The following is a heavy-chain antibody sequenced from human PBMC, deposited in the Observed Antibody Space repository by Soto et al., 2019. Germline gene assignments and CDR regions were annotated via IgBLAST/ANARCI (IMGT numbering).Heavy chain of an antibody. CDR1: GGTFSSYA. D-gene: IGHD3-3*01. CDR3: ARVGEGITIFGVPTYYFDY. Sequence: GASVKVSCKASGGTFSSYAISWVRQAPGQGLEWMGGIIPIFGTANYAQKFQGRVTITADESTSTAYMELSSLRSEDTAVYYCARVGEGITIFGVPTYYFDYWGQGTLVTVSS. CDR2: IIPIFGTA. J-gene: IGHJ4*02. V-gene: IGHV1-69*13.